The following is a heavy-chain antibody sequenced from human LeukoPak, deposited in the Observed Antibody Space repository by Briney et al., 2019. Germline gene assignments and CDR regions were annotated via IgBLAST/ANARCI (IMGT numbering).Heavy chain of an antibody. V-gene: IGHV3-15*01. CDR3: TTGGYYGSGSHYYYYGMDV. D-gene: IGHD3-10*01. CDR1: GFTFSNAW. Sequence: GGSLRLSCAASGFTFSNAWMSWVRQAPGKGQEWVGRIKSKTDGGTTDYAAPVKGRFTISRDDSKNTLYLQMNSLKTEDTAVYYCTTGGYYGSGSHYYYYGMDVWGKGTTVTVSS. CDR2: IKSKTDGGTT. J-gene: IGHJ6*04.